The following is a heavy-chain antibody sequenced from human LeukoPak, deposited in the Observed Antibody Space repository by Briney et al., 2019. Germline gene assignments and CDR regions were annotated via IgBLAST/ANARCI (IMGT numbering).Heavy chain of an antibody. J-gene: IGHJ5*02. D-gene: IGHD2-21*02. CDR3: ARDPLPYCGGDCYSGWFDP. Sequence: GASVKVSCKASGYTFTSYGISWVRQAPGQGLEWMGWISAYNGNTNYAQKLQGRVTMTTDTSTSTAYMELRSLRSDDTAVYYCARDPLPYCGGDCYSGWFDPWGQGTLVTVSS. CDR1: GYTFTSYG. V-gene: IGHV1-18*01. CDR2: ISAYNGNT.